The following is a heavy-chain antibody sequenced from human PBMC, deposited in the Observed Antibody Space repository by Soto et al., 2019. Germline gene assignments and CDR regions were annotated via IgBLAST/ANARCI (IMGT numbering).Heavy chain of an antibody. Sequence: SETLSLTCTVSGGSITSGGYSWSWIRQPPGKGLEWVGYIYHSGTTYYNPSLKSRVTISLDRSTNQFSLKLRSVTAADTAVYYCARLPIGYCTSTSCPGGGFYYYYGMDVWGQGTTVNVSS. J-gene: IGHJ6*02. CDR1: GGSITSGGYS. D-gene: IGHD2-2*01. CDR2: IYHSGTT. V-gene: IGHV4-30-2*01. CDR3: ARLPIGYCTSTSCPGGGFYYYYGMDV.